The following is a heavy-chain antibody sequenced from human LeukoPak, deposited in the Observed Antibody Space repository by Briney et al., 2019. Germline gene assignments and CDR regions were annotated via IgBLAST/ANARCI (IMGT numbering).Heavy chain of an antibody. V-gene: IGHV4-38-2*01. J-gene: IGHJ4*02. CDR3: ARHDTAWNPKI. CDR1: GYSISSCYY. CDR2: IYHSGST. D-gene: IGHD1-1*01. Sequence: SENLSRTCAGSGYSISSCYYWGWIRQPPGEGLEGIGSIYHSGSTYYNPSLKSRVTISVDTSKNQFSLKPSSVTAADTAVYYCARHDTAWNPKIWGQGTLVTVSS.